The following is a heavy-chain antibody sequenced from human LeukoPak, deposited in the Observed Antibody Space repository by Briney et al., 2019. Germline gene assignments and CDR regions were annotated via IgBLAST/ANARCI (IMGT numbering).Heavy chain of an antibody. V-gene: IGHV3-48*01. CDR3: AKEGGNSAFDY. Sequence: PGGSLRLSCAASGFTFSSYSMNWVRQAPGKGLEWVSYISSSSSTIYYADSVKGRFTISRDNSKNTLYLQMNSLRAEDTAVYYCAKEGGNSAFDYWGQGTLVTVSS. J-gene: IGHJ4*02. CDR2: ISSSSSTI. D-gene: IGHD4-23*01. CDR1: GFTFSSYS.